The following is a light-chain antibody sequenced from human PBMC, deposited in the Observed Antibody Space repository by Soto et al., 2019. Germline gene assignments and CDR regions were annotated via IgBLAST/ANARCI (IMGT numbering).Light chain of an antibody. CDR3: QQLNAYPLT. V-gene: IGKV1-9*01. Sequence: DILLTQSPSLLSASVGDRVTITCRASQGISTYLAWYQQTSGKAPKLLISAASTLQRGVPSRFSGSGSGTQFTLTISSLQPEDFATYYCQQLNAYPLTFGGGTRVEIK. CDR2: AAS. CDR1: QGISTY. J-gene: IGKJ4*01.